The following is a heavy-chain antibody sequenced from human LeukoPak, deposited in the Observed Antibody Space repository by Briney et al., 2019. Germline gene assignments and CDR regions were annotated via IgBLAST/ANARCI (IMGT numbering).Heavy chain of an antibody. CDR1: GFTFSSYA. Sequence: GGSLRLSCAASGFTFSSYAMSWVRQAPGKGLEWVSAISGSGGSTYYADSVKGRFTISRDNSKNTLYLQMNSLRAEDTAVYYCAKVTYYYDSSGYYSPYYFDYWGQGTLVTISS. V-gene: IGHV3-23*01. CDR2: ISGSGGST. J-gene: IGHJ4*02. CDR3: AKVTYYYDSSGYYSPYYFDY. D-gene: IGHD3-22*01.